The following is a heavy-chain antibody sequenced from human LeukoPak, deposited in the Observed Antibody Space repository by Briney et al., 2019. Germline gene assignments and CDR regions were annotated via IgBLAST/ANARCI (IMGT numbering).Heavy chain of an antibody. J-gene: IGHJ4*02. D-gene: IGHD6-19*01. Sequence: APVKVSCKASGYTFTSYDINWVRQATGQGLEWMGWMNPNSGNTGYAQKFQGRVTMTRNTSISTAYMELSSLRSEGTAVYYCARGVTSSGWYYWGQGTLVTVSS. CDR2: MNPNSGNT. CDR1: GYTFTSYD. CDR3: ARGVTSSGWYY. V-gene: IGHV1-8*01.